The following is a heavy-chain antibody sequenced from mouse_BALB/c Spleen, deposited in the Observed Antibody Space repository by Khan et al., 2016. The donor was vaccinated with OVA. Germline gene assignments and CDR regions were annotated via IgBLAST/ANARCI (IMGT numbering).Heavy chain of an antibody. Sequence: EVELVESGGGLVKPGGSLKLSCSASGFTFSSYAMSWVRQTPEKRLGCVATISTGGHYTFYPDSVKGRFTISRDNAKNTLYLQMSSLRSEDTAMYFCASSLVDYHAMDYWGQGTSVTVSS. D-gene: IGHD2-2*01. CDR1: GFTFSSYA. CDR2: ISTGGHYT. J-gene: IGHJ4*01. CDR3: ASSLVDYHAMDY. V-gene: IGHV5-9-3*01.